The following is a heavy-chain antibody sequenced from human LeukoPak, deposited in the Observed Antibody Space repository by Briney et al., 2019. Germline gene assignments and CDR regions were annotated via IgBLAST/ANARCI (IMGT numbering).Heavy chain of an antibody. CDR1: GFTFDDYA. V-gene: IGHV3-9*01. J-gene: IGHJ4*02. CDR2: ISWNSGSI. Sequence: GGSLRLSCAASGFTFDDYAMHWVRQAPGKGLEWVSGISWNSGSIGYADSVKGRFTISRDNAKSSLYLQMNSLRAEDTALYYCAKDTDFWSGYPYFDYWGQGTLVTVSS. D-gene: IGHD3-3*01. CDR3: AKDTDFWSGYPYFDY.